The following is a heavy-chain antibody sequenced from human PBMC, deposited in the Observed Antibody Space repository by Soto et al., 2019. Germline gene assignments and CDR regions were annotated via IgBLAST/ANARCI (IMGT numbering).Heavy chain of an antibody. D-gene: IGHD3-9*01. V-gene: IGHV3-23*01. CDR2: LSGGGSTT. Sequence: EAQLLESGGGFVQPGESLRLSCAASGFTFSLSAMSWFRQAPGRGLDWVSSLSGGGSTTDYADSVKGRFTISRDNSKNTVQLQMNSLRAEDTAVYYCAKGPEYDILTGCDYWGQGALVTVSS. CDR1: GFTFSLSA. CDR3: AKGPEYDILTGCDY. J-gene: IGHJ4*02.